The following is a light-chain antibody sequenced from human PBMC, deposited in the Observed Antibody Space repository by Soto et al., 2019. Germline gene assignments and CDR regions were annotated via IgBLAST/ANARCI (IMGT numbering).Light chain of an antibody. CDR1: SSDVGGYNY. J-gene: IGLJ1*01. V-gene: IGLV2-14*01. CDR2: EVS. Sequence: QSALTQPASVSGSPGQSITISCTGTSSDVGGYNYVSWYQQHPGKAPKLMIYEVSNRPLGVSNRFSGSKSGNTPSLTISGLQAEDGADYYCSSYTSSSTLDVFGTGTKLTVL. CDR3: SSYTSSSTLDV.